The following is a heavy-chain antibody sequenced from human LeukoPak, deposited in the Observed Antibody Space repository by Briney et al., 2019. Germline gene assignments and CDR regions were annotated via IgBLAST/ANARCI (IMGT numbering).Heavy chain of an antibody. CDR1: GYSISSGYY. J-gene: IGHJ4*02. D-gene: IGHD1-26*01. CDR2: IYHSGST. Sequence: PSETLSLTCTVSGYSISSGYYWGWIRRPPGKGLEWIGSIYHSGSTYYNPSLKSRVTISVDTSKNQFSLKLSSVTAADTAVYYCARGEWEIGLFFDYWGQGTLVTVSS. CDR3: ARGEWEIGLFFDY. V-gene: IGHV4-38-2*02.